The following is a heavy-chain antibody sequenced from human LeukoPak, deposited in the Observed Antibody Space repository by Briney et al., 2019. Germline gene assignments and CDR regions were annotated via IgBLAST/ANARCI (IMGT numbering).Heavy chain of an antibody. CDR1: EHIFTGYD. CDR2: MNPNSGDT. V-gene: IGHV1-8*03. CDR3: ATRRGDDILTAPGAFDI. J-gene: IGHJ3*02. D-gene: IGHD3-9*01. Sequence: ASVKVSCKASEHIFTGYDFNWVRQAPGQGLEWMGWMNPNSGDTGYAQKFQGRVTITRNTSISTVYMELSSLRSEDTAVYYCATRRGDDILTAPGAFDIWGQGTMVTVSS.